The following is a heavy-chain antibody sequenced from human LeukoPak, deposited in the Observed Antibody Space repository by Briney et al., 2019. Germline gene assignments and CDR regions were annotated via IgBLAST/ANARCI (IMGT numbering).Heavy chain of an antibody. Sequence: SETLSLTCTVSGGSISSYYWSWIRQPAGKGLEWIGRIYTSGSTNYNPSLKSRVTMSVDTSKNQFSLKLSSVTAADTAVYYCARDKEWELSFAFDIWGQGTMVTVSS. CDR2: IYTSGST. CDR1: GGSISSYY. V-gene: IGHV4-4*07. CDR3: ARDKEWELSFAFDI. D-gene: IGHD1-26*01. J-gene: IGHJ3*02.